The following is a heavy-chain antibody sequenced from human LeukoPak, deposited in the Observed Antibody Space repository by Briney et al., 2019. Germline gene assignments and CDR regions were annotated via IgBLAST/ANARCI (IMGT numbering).Heavy chain of an antibody. CDR2: IYSGGST. Sequence: PGGPLRLSCAASGFTVSSNYMSWVRQAPGKGLEWVSVIYSGGSTYYADSVKGWFTISRDNSKNTLYLQMNSLRAEDTAVYYCAFRGIAAAGRAAYYYMDVWGKGTTVTISS. CDR3: AFRGIAAAGRAAYYYMDV. J-gene: IGHJ6*03. CDR1: GFTVSSNY. V-gene: IGHV3-53*01. D-gene: IGHD6-13*01.